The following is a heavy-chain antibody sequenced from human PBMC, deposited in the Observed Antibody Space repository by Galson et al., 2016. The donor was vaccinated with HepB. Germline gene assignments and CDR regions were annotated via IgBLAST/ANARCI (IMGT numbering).Heavy chain of an antibody. V-gene: IGHV3-74*01. Sequence: SLRLSCAASEFSFSSYAMHWVRQAPGKGLEWVSYINADGTSTTYADSVKGRFTISRDNAKNTVHLQMNSLRAEDTAIYYCTRDDSYGLDVWGQGTTVTVSS. J-gene: IGHJ6*02. CDR3: TRDDSYGLDV. CDR1: EFSFSSYA. CDR2: INADGTST. D-gene: IGHD2-21*02.